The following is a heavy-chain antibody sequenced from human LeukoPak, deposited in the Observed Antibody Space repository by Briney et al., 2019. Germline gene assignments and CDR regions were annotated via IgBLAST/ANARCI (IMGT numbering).Heavy chain of an antibody. J-gene: IGHJ6*02. CDR3: ARRGSGWTGYYYYGMDV. D-gene: IGHD6-19*01. Sequence: SETLSLTCTVSGGSISSYYWSWIRQPPGKGLEWFGYIYYSGSTNYNPSLKSRVTISVDTSKNQFSLKLSSVTAADTAVYYCARRGSGWTGYYYYGMDVWGQGTTVTVSS. CDR1: GGSISSYY. V-gene: IGHV4-59*01. CDR2: IYYSGST.